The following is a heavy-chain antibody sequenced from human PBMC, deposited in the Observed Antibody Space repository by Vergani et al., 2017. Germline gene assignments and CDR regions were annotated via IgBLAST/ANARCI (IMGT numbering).Heavy chain of an antibody. CDR3: ARDGVVVVPAANADYYYYMDV. V-gene: IGHV4-39*07. D-gene: IGHD2-2*01. J-gene: IGHJ6*03. CDR1: GGSISSSSYY. Sequence: QLQLQESGPGLVKPSETLSLTCTVSGGSISSSSYYWGWIRQPPGKGLEWIGSIDYSGSTYYNPSLKSRVTISVDTSKNQFSLKLSSVTAADTAVYYCARDGVVVVPAANADYYYYMDVWGKGTTVTVSS. CDR2: IDYSGST.